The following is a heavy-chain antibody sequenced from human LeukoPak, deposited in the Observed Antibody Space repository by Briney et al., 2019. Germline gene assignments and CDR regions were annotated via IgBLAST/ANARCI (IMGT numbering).Heavy chain of an antibody. J-gene: IGHJ4*02. CDR2: IYYSGST. CDR1: GGSISSYY. V-gene: IGHV4-59*12. Sequence: SETLSLTCTVSGGSISSYYWSWIRQPPGKGLEWIGYIYYSGSTNYNPSLKSRVTMSIDTSKNQFFLKMSSVTAADTAMYYCARGRPPDFDYWGQGTLVTVSS. CDR3: ARGRPPDFDY.